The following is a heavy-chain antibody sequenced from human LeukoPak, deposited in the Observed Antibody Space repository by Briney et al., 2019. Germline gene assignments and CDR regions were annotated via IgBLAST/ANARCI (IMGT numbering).Heavy chain of an antibody. CDR2: IIPMFATA. CDR3: ARVLGWRYYYYMDV. CDR1: GGTFSSYG. Sequence: SVKVSCKTSGGTFSSYGISWVRQAPGQGLEWMGVIIPMFATANYAQKFQGRVTITADKSTSTVYMELSSLRSEDTAVYYCARVLGWRYYYYMDVWGKGTTVTVSS. J-gene: IGHJ6*03. V-gene: IGHV1-69*06. D-gene: IGHD2-8*02.